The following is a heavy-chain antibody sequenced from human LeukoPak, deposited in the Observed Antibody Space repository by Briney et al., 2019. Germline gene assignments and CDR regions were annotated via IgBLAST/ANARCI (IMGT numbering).Heavy chain of an antibody. V-gene: IGHV3-9*01. Sequence: SGGSLRLSCAASGFTFDDYVMHWVRQAPGKGLEWVSGISWNSGSIGYADSVKGRFTISRDNSKNTLYLQMNSLRAEDTAVYYCANPPTVTSFDHWGQGTLVTVSS. J-gene: IGHJ4*02. CDR1: GFTFDDYV. CDR2: ISWNSGSI. D-gene: IGHD4-11*01. CDR3: ANPPTVTSFDH.